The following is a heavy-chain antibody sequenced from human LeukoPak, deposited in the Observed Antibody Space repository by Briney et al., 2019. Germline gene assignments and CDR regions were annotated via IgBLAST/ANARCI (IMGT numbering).Heavy chain of an antibody. CDR3: ATEREDSITFLYGMDV. V-gene: IGHV1-2*04. CDR1: GNTFTDYY. Sequence: ASVEVSCTASGNTFTDYYMHWVRQAPGQGLEWMGWIKSNSGGTNYAQKFQGWVTMTRDTSISTAYMELSRLRSDDTAVYYCATEREDSITFLYGMDVWGQGTTVTVSS. D-gene: IGHD6-6*01. J-gene: IGHJ6*02. CDR2: IKSNSGGT.